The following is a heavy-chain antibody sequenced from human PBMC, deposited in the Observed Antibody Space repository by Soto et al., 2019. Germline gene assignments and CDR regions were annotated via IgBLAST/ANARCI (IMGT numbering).Heavy chain of an antibody. CDR2: IYWNDDK. D-gene: IGHD2-21*01. Sequence: ESGPTLVNPTQTLTLTCTFSGFSLSTSGTSVGWIRQPPGKALEWLALIYWNDDKRYSPSLKSRLTITKDTSKNHVVLTMTNMGPVDTATYYCAHRRPNCSNTIPACGSFDPWGQGALVTVSS. V-gene: IGHV2-5*01. CDR3: AHRRPNCSNTIPACGSFDP. J-gene: IGHJ5*02. CDR1: GFSLSTSGTS.